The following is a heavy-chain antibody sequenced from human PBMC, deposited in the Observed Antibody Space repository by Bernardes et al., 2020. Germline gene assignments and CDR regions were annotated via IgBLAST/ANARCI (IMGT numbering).Heavy chain of an antibody. J-gene: IGHJ4*02. CDR3: ARDHLFGDYLSYYFDY. CDR2: IWYDGSNK. D-gene: IGHD4-17*01. Sequence: WGTLRLSCASSGFTFSSYGMHWIRKAPGKGLDWVAVIWYDGSNKYYADSVKGRFTISRDNSKNTLYLQMNSLRAEDTAVYYCARDHLFGDYLSYYFDYWGQGTLVTVSS. CDR1: GFTFSSYG. V-gene: IGHV3-33*01.